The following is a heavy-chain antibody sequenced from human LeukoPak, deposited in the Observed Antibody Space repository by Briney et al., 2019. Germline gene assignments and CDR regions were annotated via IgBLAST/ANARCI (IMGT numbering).Heavy chain of an antibody. CDR2: ISWNSGSI. Sequence: QAGGSLRLSCAASGFTFDDYAMHWVRQAPGKGLEWVSGISWNSGSIGYADSVKGRFTISRDNAKNSLYLQMNSLRAEDTALYYCAKGLSGYSGYEGGFDYWGQGTLVTVSS. CDR3: AKGLSGYSGYEGGFDY. CDR1: GFTFDDYA. J-gene: IGHJ4*02. D-gene: IGHD5-12*01. V-gene: IGHV3-9*01.